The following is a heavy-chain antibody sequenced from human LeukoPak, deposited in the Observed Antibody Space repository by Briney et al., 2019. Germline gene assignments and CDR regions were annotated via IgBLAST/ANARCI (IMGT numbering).Heavy chain of an antibody. CDR3: ARDYGAYEVPYWYFDL. V-gene: IGHV3-11*05. CDR1: GFTFSSHY. D-gene: IGHD4-17*01. CDR2: ISSTSAYT. J-gene: IGHJ2*01. Sequence: PGGSLRLSCAASGFTFSSHYMNWIRQAPGRELEWVSYISSTSAYTKYADSVKGRFTISRDNAKNSLFLPMNSLRAEDTAVYYCARDYGAYEVPYWYFDLWGRGTLVTVSS.